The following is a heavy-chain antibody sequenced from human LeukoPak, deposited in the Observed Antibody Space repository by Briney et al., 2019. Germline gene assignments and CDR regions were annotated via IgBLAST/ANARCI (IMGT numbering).Heavy chain of an antibody. CDR1: GGSISSGGYS. V-gene: IGHV4-30-2*01. Sequence: PSETLSLTCAVSGGSISSGGYSWSWIRQPPGKGLEWIGYIYHSGSTYYNPSLKSRVTISVDRSKNQFSLKLSSVTAADTAVYYCARDVGSYSGGMDVWGQGTTVTVSS. D-gene: IGHD1-26*01. CDR2: IYHSGST. J-gene: IGHJ6*02. CDR3: ARDVGSYSGGMDV.